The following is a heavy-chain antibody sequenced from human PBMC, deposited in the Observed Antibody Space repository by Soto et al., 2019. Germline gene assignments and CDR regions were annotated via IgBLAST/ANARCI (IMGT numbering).Heavy chain of an antibody. D-gene: IGHD5-18*01. CDR2: IIPIFGTA. CDR1: GYTFTSYA. CDR3: ARDRVSGGYSYGYYFDY. V-gene: IGHV1-69*13. J-gene: IGHJ4*02. Sequence: ASVKVSCKASGYTFTSYAISWVRQAPGQGPEWMGGIIPIFGTANYAQKFQGRVTITADESTSTAYMELSSLRSEDTAVYYCARDRVSGGYSYGYYFDYWGQGTLVIVSS.